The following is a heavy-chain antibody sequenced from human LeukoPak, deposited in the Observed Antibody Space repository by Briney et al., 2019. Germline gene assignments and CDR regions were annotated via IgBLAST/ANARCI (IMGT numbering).Heavy chain of an antibody. CDR1: GFTFSSYA. Sequence: GGSLRLSCAASGFTFSSYAMSWVRQPPGKGLVWVSRIKSDGSTTNYADSVKGRFTISRDNAKNTVYLQMNSLRAEDTAVYYCSSPSLGPDWGQGTLVTVSS. CDR3: SSPSLGPD. J-gene: IGHJ4*02. D-gene: IGHD3-16*01. CDR2: IKSDGSTT. V-gene: IGHV3-74*01.